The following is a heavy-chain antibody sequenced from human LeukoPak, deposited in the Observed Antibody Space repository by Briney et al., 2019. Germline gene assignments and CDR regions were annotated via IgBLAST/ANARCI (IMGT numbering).Heavy chain of an antibody. CDR1: GFTFSTSA. CDR3: ARDPERYLRTGKFDY. V-gene: IGHV3-21*01. D-gene: IGHD5/OR15-5a*01. CDR2: INSYSSHI. J-gene: IGHJ4*02. Sequence: GGSLRLSCAASGFTFSTSAMNWVRQVPGKGLEWVSSINSYSSHIYYAASVRGRFTVSRDNARNSVFLQMNSLTAEDTVVYYCARDPERYLRTGKFDYWGQGTLVTVSS.